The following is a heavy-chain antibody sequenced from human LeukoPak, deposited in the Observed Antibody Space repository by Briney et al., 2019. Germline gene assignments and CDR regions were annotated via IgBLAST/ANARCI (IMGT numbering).Heavy chain of an antibody. V-gene: IGHV3-33*01. CDR2: VWPDGNKK. Sequence: PGRSLRLSCAASGFTFSSYGMHWVRQAPGKGLEWVAIVWPDGNKKLYADSVKGRFTISKDNPRNTVYLQMNSVTVDDTAVYYCAVVVVPAAVWHFDFWGSGTLVTVSS. CDR3: AVVVVPAAVWHFDF. D-gene: IGHD2-2*01. J-gene: IGHJ2*01. CDR1: GFTFSSYG.